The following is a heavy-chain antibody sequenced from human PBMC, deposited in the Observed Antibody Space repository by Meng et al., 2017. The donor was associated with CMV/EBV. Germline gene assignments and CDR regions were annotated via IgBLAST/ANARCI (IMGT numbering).Heavy chain of an antibody. CDR1: GGSSSMGVYS. V-gene: IGHV4-30-4*08. CDR3: ARVMGPNRTPYYFDY. CDR2: IYYSGST. D-gene: IGHD1-14*01. J-gene: IGHJ4*02. Sequence: GPGLVTPSPPPTPPSTVSGGSSSMGVYSWGWIRQPPWKALERILYIYYSGSTYYNPSLKSRVTISVDTSKNQFSLQLSSVTAADTAVYYCARVMGPNRTPYYFDYWGQGTLVTVSS.